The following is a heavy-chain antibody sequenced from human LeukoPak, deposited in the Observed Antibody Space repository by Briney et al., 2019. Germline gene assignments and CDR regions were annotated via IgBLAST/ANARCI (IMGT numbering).Heavy chain of an antibody. CDR3: ARGITAGAFDI. CDR1: GFSISSYW. V-gene: IGHV3-74*01. J-gene: IGHJ3*02. CDR2: IKSDESST. Sequence: GGSLRLSCAASGFSISSYWMHWVRQAPGKGLVWVSRIKSDESSTNYADSVKGRFTISRDNAKNTLYLQMNSPKAEDTAPYHCARGITAGAFDIWGQGTMVTVSS.